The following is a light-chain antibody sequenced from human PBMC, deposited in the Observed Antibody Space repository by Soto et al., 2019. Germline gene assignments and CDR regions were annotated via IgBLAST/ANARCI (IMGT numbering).Light chain of an antibody. CDR3: QQYNNWPGT. CDR1: QSVSSN. V-gene: IGKV3-15*01. J-gene: IGKJ1*01. Sequence: EIVMKHSPATLSVSQGEGATLSCRASQSVSSNLAWYQQKPGQAPRLLIYGASTRATGIPARFSGSGSGTEFTLTISSLQSEDFAVYYCQQYNNWPGTFGQGSMVDVK. CDR2: GAS.